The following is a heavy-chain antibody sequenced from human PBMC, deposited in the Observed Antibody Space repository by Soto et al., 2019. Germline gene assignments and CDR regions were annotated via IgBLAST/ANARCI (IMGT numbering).Heavy chain of an antibody. V-gene: IGHV4-39*02. CDR1: GGSISSSSYY. CDR2: IYYAGNT. Sequence: QLQLQESGPGLVKPSETLSLTCTVSGGSISSSSYYWGWIRQPPGKGLEWIGSIYYAGNTYYTPSFKSRVTISVDTSKNQFSLTLGSVTAADTAVYYCAREGGRYCSGGSCQVDYWGQGTLVTVSS. J-gene: IGHJ4*02. CDR3: AREGGRYCSGGSCQVDY. D-gene: IGHD2-15*01.